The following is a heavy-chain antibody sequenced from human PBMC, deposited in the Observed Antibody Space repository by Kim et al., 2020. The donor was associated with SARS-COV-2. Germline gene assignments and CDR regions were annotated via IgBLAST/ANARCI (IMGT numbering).Heavy chain of an antibody. D-gene: IGHD6-19*01. V-gene: IGHV3-33*01. Sequence: GGSLRLSCAASGFNFNDHGMHWVRQAPGKGLEWVAVIWYDASYKYYGDSVKGRFTITRDNSKRMVYLQMNSLTAEDTAVYYCARDSGSSVYYLVYWGQGT. CDR3: ARDSGSSVYYLVY. CDR1: GFNFNDHG. J-gene: IGHJ4*02. CDR2: IWYDASYK.